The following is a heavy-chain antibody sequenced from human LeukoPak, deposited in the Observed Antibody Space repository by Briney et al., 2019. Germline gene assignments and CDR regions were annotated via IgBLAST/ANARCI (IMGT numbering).Heavy chain of an antibody. D-gene: IGHD6-19*01. CDR2: VYSGGST. J-gene: IGHJ6*03. V-gene: IGHV3-53*01. CDR3: ARAQWRTYSYYYMDV. Sequence: PGGSLRLSCAASGFTVSFNYMSWVRQAPGKGLEWISVVYSGGSTYYADSGKGRFTISRDDSKNTLYLQMNSLRAEDTAIYYCARAQWRTYSYYYMDVWGKGTTVTVSS. CDR1: GFTVSFNY.